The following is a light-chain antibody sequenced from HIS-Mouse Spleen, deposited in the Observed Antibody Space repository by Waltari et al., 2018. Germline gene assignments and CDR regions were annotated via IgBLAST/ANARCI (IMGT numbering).Light chain of an antibody. J-gene: IGLJ2*01. CDR1: VLAKKY. Sequence: SYELTQPSSVSVSPGQTARITCSGDVLAKKYARWFQQKPGQAPVLVIYKASERPSGIPGRLSGSSSGTTVTLTISGAQVEDEADYYCYSAADNNLGVFGGGTKLTVL. CDR3: YSAADNNLGV. CDR2: KAS. V-gene: IGLV3-27*01.